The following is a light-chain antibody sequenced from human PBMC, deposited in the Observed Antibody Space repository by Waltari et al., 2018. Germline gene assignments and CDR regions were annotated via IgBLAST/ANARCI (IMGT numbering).Light chain of an antibody. J-gene: IGKJ2*01. V-gene: IGKV3-20*01. CDR1: QSISGSY. CDR2: GAS. CDR3: QQYSTSPPYT. Sequence: ETVLTPSPGTLSLSPGERATLPCRASQSISGSYLAWYQQKPGQAPRLLIYGASSRATGIPDRFGGSGSGTDFTLTISRLEPEDFAVYYCQQYSTSPPYTFGQGTKLEIK.